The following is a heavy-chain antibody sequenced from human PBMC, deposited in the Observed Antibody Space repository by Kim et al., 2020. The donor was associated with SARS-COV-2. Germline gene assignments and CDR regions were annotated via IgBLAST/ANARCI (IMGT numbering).Heavy chain of an antibody. V-gene: IGHV1-18*01. CDR3: AREDIVVVVAATEPYYYYDMDV. CDR2: ISAYNGNT. Sequence: ASVKVSCKASGYTFTSYGISWVRQAPGQGLEWMGWISAYNGNTNYAQKLQGRVTMTTDTSTSTAYMELRSLRSDDTAVYYCAREDIVVVVAATEPYYYYDMDVWGQGTTVTVSS. D-gene: IGHD2-15*01. J-gene: IGHJ6*02. CDR1: GYTFTSYG.